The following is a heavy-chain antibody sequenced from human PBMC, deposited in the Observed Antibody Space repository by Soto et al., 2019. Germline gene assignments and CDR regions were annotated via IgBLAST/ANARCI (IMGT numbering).Heavy chain of an antibody. J-gene: IGHJ6*02. Sequence: EEQLVESGGGLVQPGGSLRLSCAASGFTFSSYWMHWVRQAPGKGLVWVSRINSDGSSTNYADSVKGRFTISRDNAKNTLYLQMNSLRAEDTAVYYCASRHQIAYYYGMDVWCQGTTVTVSS. CDR3: ASRHQIAYYYGMDV. CDR1: GFTFSSYW. D-gene: IGHD2-21*01. V-gene: IGHV3-74*01. CDR2: INSDGSST.